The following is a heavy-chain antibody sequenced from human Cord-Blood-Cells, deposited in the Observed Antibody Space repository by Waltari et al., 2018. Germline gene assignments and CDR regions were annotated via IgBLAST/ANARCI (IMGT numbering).Heavy chain of an antibody. V-gene: IGHV3-48*02. CDR2: ISSSSSTR. Sequence: EVQLVESGGGLVQPGGSLRLSCAASGFTFSSYSMNWVRQAPGKGLEWVSYISSSSSTRYYADSVKGRFTISRDNAKNSLYLQMNSLRDEDTAVYYCARVDNTGITGTIDYWCQGTLVTVSS. CDR1: GFTFSSYS. J-gene: IGHJ4*02. D-gene: IGHD1-20*01. CDR3: ARVDNTGITGTIDY.